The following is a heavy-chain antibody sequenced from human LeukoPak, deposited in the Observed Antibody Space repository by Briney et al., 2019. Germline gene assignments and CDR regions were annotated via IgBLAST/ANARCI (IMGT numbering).Heavy chain of an antibody. V-gene: IGHV1-2*02. J-gene: IGHJ2*01. Sequence: ASVKVSCKASGYTFTGYYMHWVRQAPGQGLEWMGWINPNSGGTNYAQKFRGRVTMTRDTSISTAYMELSRLRSDDTAVYYCARGPLSIAARLNWYFDLWGRGTLVTVSS. D-gene: IGHD6-6*01. CDR2: INPNSGGT. CDR3: ARGPLSIAARLNWYFDL. CDR1: GYTFTGYY.